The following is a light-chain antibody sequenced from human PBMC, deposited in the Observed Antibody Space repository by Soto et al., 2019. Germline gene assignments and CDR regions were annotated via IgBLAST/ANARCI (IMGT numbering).Light chain of an antibody. Sequence: DIQMTQSPSSLSASVGDRVTITCRASQSISSYLNWYHQKPGKAPKVLIYGTSTLQSGVPSRFSGSGSGTDFTLTISSLQPEDSATYFCQQSYSTPWTFGQGTKVDIK. CDR1: QSISSY. CDR2: GTS. V-gene: IGKV1-39*01. J-gene: IGKJ1*01. CDR3: QQSYSTPWT.